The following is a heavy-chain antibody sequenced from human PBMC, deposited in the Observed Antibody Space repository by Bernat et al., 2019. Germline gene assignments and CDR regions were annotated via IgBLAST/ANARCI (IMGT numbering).Heavy chain of an antibody. CDR3: ARGLKSDMLTGYRPRYNWFDP. CDR2: INHSGST. V-gene: IGHV4-34*01. Sequence: QVQLQQWGAGLLKPSETLSLTCAVYGGSFSGYYWSWIRQPPGKGLEWIGEINHSGSTNYNPSLKSRVTISVDTSKNQFSLKLSSVTAADTAVYYCARGLKSDMLTGYRPRYNWFDPWGQGTLVTVSS. CDR1: GGSFSGYY. J-gene: IGHJ5*02. D-gene: IGHD3-9*01.